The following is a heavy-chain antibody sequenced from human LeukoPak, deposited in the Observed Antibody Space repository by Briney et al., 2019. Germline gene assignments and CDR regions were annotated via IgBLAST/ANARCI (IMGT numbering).Heavy chain of an antibody. J-gene: IGHJ6*02. Sequence: SETLSLTCTVSAGSISSYYWSWIRQPPGKGLEWIGYIYSSGSTNYNPSLKSRVTISVDTSKNQFSPKLSSVTAADTAVYYCARVDEGGYYYYGMDVWGQGTTVTVSS. CDR1: AGSISSYY. CDR3: ARVDEGGYYYYGMDV. D-gene: IGHD3-16*01. V-gene: IGHV4-59*01. CDR2: IYSSGST.